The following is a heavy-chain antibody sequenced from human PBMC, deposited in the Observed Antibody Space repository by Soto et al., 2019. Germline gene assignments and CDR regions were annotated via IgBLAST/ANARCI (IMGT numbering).Heavy chain of an antibody. J-gene: IGHJ4*02. CDR3: ARHPSVGGIDY. CDR1: GGSISSSSYY. CDR2: IYYSGST. V-gene: IGHV4-39*01. D-gene: IGHD3-10*01. Sequence: QLQLQESGPGLVKPSETLSLTCTVSGGSISSSSYYWGWIRQPPGKGLEWIGSIYYSGSTYNNPSLKSRVIISVDTSKTHFSLNLSSVTAADTAVYYFARHPSVGGIDYWGQGTLVAVSS.